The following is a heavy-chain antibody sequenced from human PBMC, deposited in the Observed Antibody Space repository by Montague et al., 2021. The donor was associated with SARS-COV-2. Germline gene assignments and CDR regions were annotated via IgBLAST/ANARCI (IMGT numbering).Heavy chain of an antibody. V-gene: IGHV4-34*01. D-gene: IGHD3-3*01. CDR2: ISNRGST. J-gene: IGHJ6*03. CDR3: ARGPARITIFEIPVYYYHMDI. Sequence: SETRSLTCAVYGASFSDFYWSLIRQPPGKGLEWIGEISNRGSTNYNPSLESRVTISVDTSKNQLSLKLNSVTAADTAVYYCARGPARITIFEIPVYYYHMDIWGKGTTVTVSS. CDR1: GASFSDFY.